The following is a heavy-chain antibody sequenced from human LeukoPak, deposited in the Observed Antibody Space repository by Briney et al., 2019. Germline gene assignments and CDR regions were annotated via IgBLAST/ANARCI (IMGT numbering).Heavy chain of an antibody. J-gene: IGHJ5*02. CDR2: IIPVFGTT. Sequence: ASVKVSCKASGGTFTNNGITWVRQAPGQGLEWMGGIIPVFGTTNYAQRFQGRVTITADESTSTAYMELTRLRSEDTAVYYCARVLTRYCSSVTCPPHYCDPWGQGTLVTVSS. CDR3: ARVLTRYCSSVTCPPHYCDP. CDR1: GGTFTNNG. D-gene: IGHD2-2*01. V-gene: IGHV1-69*13.